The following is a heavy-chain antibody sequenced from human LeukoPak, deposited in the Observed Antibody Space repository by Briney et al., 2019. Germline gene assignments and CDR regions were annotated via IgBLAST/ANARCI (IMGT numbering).Heavy chain of an antibody. J-gene: IGHJ5*02. V-gene: IGHV1-2*02. CDR2: INPNSGGT. Sequence: ASVKVSCKASGYTFTGYYMHWVRQAPGQGLEWMGWINPNSGGTNYAQKFQGRVTMTRDTSISTAYMELSRLRSDDTAVYYCARDHGIYYDSSGYYCKNRNWFDPWGQGTLVTVSS. D-gene: IGHD3-22*01. CDR1: GYTFTGYY. CDR3: ARDHGIYYDSSGYYCKNRNWFDP.